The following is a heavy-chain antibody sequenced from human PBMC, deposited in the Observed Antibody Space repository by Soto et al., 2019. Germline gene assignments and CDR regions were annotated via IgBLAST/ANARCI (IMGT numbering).Heavy chain of an antibody. CDR2: ISYDGSNK. J-gene: IGHJ6*02. CDR1: GFTFSSYA. D-gene: IGHD3-16*01. CDR3: ARERGEYGMDV. V-gene: IGHV3-30-3*01. Sequence: GGSLRLSCAASGFTFSSYAMHWVRQAPGKGLEWVAVISYDGSNKYYADSVKGRFTISRDNSKNTLYLQMNSLRAEDTAVYYCARERGEYGMDVWGQGTTVTVSS.